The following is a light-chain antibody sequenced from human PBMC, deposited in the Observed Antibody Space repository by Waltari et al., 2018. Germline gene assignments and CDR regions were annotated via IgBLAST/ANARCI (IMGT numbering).Light chain of an antibody. J-gene: IGKJ1*01. CDR3: QHHFRLPAT. Sequence: TLSCRASQSISRYLAWYQQKPGQAPRLLIYGASTRATGIPDRFSGSGSGTDFSLTISGLEPEDSAVYYCQHHFRLPATFGQGTKVEIK. CDR1: QSISRY. CDR2: GAS. V-gene: IGKV3-20*01.